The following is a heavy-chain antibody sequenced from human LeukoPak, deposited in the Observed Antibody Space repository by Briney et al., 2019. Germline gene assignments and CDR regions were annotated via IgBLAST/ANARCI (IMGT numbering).Heavy chain of an antibody. D-gene: IGHD3-10*02. J-gene: IGHJ4*02. CDR3: GSVLFSELGFDY. Sequence: SETLSLTCTVSGGSINGYYWSWIRQPPGKGLEWIGYIYYSGSTNCNPSLKSRVTISVDTSKRQFSLKLSSVTAADTAVYYCGSVLFSELGFDYWGKGTLVTVS. CDR1: GGSINGYY. CDR2: IYYSGST. V-gene: IGHV4-59*12.